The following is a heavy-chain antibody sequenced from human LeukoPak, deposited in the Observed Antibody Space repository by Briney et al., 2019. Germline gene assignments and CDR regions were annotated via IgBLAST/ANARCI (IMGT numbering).Heavy chain of an antibody. J-gene: IGHJ3*01. CDR2: ISYSGST. Sequence: SETLSLTCTVSGDSVSSGTYYWSWVRQPPGKGLEWIGFISYSGSTNYNPSLKSRITISVDMSKNQFSLKVRSVTAADTAVYYCARGPCVWGQGTMVTVSS. V-gene: IGHV4-61*01. CDR1: GDSVSSGTYY. CDR3: ARGPCV.